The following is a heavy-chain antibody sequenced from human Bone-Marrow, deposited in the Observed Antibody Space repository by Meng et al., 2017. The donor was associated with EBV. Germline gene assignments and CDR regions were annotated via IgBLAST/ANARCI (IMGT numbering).Heavy chain of an antibody. J-gene: IGHJ5*01. CDR2: IFYSGST. V-gene: IGHV4-61*01. CDR3: ARFPGPFNWFDY. CDR1: GASVSSGIYY. Sequence: QLPGSGPGLVMPSETLSLTCTVSGASVSSGIYYWSWIRQPPGKRLEWIGYIFYSGSTNYNPSLKSRVTMSVDTSKNQFSLNQSSVTAADTAVYYCARFPGPFNWFDYWGQGTLVTVSS.